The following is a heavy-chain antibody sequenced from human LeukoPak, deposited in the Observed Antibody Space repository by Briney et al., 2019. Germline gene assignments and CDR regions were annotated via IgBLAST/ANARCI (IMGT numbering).Heavy chain of an antibody. D-gene: IGHD3-10*01. V-gene: IGHV3-NL1*01. Sequence: GGSLRLSCAASGFTFSSYGMHWVRQAPGKGLEWVSIIYSGGSTSYADSVKGRFTISRDNSKSTLYLQMNSLRAEDTAVYYCTNMVRGALGAFDIWGQGTMVTVSS. CDR1: GFTFSSYG. CDR2: IYSGGST. CDR3: TNMVRGALGAFDI. J-gene: IGHJ3*02.